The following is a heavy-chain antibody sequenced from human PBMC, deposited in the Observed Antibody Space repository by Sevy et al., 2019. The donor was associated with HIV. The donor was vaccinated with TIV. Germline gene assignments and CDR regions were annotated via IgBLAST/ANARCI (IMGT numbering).Heavy chain of an antibody. D-gene: IGHD6-13*01. Sequence: GGSLRLSCVASGFTFTNYWISWVRQTPGKGLEWVATIKQDESEKYYLDSVKGRFAISRDNGKKSVSLQMNSLRAEDTAVYYCAKDRTTGIAAAGTPFDYWGQGTLVTVSS. V-gene: IGHV3-7*01. J-gene: IGHJ4*02. CDR3: AKDRTTGIAAAGTPFDY. CDR2: IKQDESEK. CDR1: GFTFTNYW.